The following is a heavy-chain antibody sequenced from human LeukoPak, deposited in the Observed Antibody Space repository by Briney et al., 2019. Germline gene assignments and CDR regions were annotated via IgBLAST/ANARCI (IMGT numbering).Heavy chain of an antibody. D-gene: IGHD3-10*01. Sequence: PGGSLKLSCAASEFTFNNYAMTWVRQAPGKGLEWVSTIGGSGSLKFYADSVRGRFTVSRDNSKSTVYLQMNSLRIDDTAIYYCAREMNEGTPAGYFWGQGTLVTVST. CDR2: IGGSGSLK. V-gene: IGHV3-23*01. CDR1: EFTFNNYA. J-gene: IGHJ4*02. CDR3: AREMNEGTPAGYF.